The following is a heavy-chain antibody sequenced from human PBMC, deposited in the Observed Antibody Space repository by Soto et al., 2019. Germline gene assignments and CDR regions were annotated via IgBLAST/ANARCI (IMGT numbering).Heavy chain of an antibody. CDR2: ISGSGSSV. CDR3: AKVRASYLSASYFYYGLEV. J-gene: IGHJ6*02. CDR1: GFTFSHYV. Sequence: GGSLRLSCAASGFTFSHYVLSWVRQAPGGGLEWVSSISGSGSSVYLADAVRGRFAMSRDLSTKTVSLQMNSLAVEDTAIYYCAKVRASYLSASYFYYGLEVWGQGTTVTV. D-gene: IGHD2-21*01. V-gene: IGHV3-23*01.